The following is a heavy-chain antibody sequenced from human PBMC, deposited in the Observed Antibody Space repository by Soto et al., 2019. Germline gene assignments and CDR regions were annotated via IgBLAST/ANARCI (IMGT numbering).Heavy chain of an antibody. D-gene: IGHD3-10*01. Sequence: SETLSLTCTVSGGSISSYYWSWIRQPPGKGLEWIGYIYYSGSTNYNPSLKSRVTISVDTSKNQFSLKLNSVTAADTAVYYCGSTTYNPSPISQVATTADTTTARFSLKQNSVTAADTAVYYCARAPRHPEISVSGEDTYYYYYYMDVWGKGTTVTVSS. J-gene: IGHJ6*03. V-gene: IGHV4-59*01. CDR3: GSTTYNPSPISQVATTADTTTARFSLKQNSVTAADTAVYYCARAPRHPEISVSGEDTYYYYYYMDV. CDR1: GGSISSYY. CDR2: IYYSGST.